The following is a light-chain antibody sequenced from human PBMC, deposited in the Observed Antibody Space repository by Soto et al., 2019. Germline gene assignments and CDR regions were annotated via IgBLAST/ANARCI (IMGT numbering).Light chain of an antibody. V-gene: IGKV1-12*01. J-gene: IGKJ1*01. CDR1: QDISNW. CDR3: QQADSFPVT. CDR2: AAS. Sequence: DIQMTQSPSSVSASVGDRVTITCRASQDISNWLAWYQQKTGKAPRLLIYAASILQRGVPSRFSGSGSGTDFTLTISSLQPEDFATYYCQQADSFPVTFGQGTKVEIK.